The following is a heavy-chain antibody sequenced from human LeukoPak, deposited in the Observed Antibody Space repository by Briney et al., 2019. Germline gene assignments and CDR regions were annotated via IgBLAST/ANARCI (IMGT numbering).Heavy chain of an antibody. CDR3: AKGGRATVTTPYYFDY. CDR1: GFTFDDYA. V-gene: IGHV3-9*03. Sequence: GRSLRLSCAASGFTFDDYAMHWVRQAPGKGLEWVSGISWNGGSIGYADSVKGRFTISRDNAKNSLYLQMNSLRAEDMALYYCAKGGRATVTTPYYFDYWGQGTLVTVSS. J-gene: IGHJ4*02. CDR2: ISWNGGSI. D-gene: IGHD4-17*01.